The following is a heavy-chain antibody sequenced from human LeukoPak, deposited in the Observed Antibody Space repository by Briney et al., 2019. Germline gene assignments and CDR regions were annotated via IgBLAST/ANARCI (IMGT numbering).Heavy chain of an antibody. CDR3: ARDYWDYYDSSGFDY. CDR2: INPSGGST. Sequence: ASVKVSCKASGYTFTSYYMHWVRQAPGQGLEWMGIINPSGGSTSYAQKFQGRVTMTRDTSTSTVYMELSSLRSEDTAVYYCARDYWDYYDSSGFDYWGQGTLVTVSS. D-gene: IGHD3-22*01. J-gene: IGHJ4*02. CDR1: GYTFTSYY. V-gene: IGHV1-46*01.